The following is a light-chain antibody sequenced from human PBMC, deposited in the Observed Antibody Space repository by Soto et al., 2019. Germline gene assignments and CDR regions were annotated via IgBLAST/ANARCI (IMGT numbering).Light chain of an antibody. V-gene: IGLV2-11*01. CDR3: CSYAGSYTHYV. CDR2: DVS. Sequence: QSALTQPRSVSGSPGQSVTISCTGTSSDVGSYNYVSWYQQHPGKAPKLMIYDVSKRPSGVPDRFSGSKSGNTASMTISGLQYEDEADYYCCSYAGSYTHYVFGTGTKRTVL. J-gene: IGLJ1*01. CDR1: SSDVGSYNY.